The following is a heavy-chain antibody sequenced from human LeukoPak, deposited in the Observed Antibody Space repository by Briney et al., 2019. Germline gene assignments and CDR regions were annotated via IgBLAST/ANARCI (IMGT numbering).Heavy chain of an antibody. Sequence: ASVKVSCKASGYTFTGYYMHWVRQAPGQGLEWMGWMNPNSGNTGYAQKFQGRVTMTRNTSISTAYMELSSLRSEDTAVYYCAREGLVVPAVLFDYWGQGTLVSVSS. CDR1: GYTFTGYY. CDR3: AREGLVVPAVLFDY. CDR2: MNPNSGNT. J-gene: IGHJ4*02. V-gene: IGHV1-8*02. D-gene: IGHD2-2*01.